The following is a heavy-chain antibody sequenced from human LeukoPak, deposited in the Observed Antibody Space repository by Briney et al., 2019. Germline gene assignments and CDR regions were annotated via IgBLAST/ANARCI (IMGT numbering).Heavy chain of an antibody. D-gene: IGHD3-16*01. J-gene: IGHJ4*02. CDR1: GGSFSGYY. Sequence: SETLSLTCAVYGGSFSGYYWSWIRQPPGKGLEGIGEINHSGSTDYNPSLRSRVTISVDTSKSQFSLKLSSVTAADTAVYYCARGGGERGYYFDYWGQGTLVTVSS. CDR3: ARGGGERGYYFDY. CDR2: INHSGST. V-gene: IGHV4-34*01.